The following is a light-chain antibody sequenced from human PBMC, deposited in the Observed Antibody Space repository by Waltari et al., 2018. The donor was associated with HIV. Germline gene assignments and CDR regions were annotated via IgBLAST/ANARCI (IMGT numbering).Light chain of an antibody. CDR1: QSISTN. Sequence: EIAMTQSPVTLSVSPGDRVSVSCRASQSISTNLAWYQHKPGQAPRLLIYGASTRATGTPVRFSASGSGTEFTLTISSLQSEDFAVYYCQQYGNWPPLTFGGGTKVEIK. J-gene: IGKJ4*01. CDR2: GAS. CDR3: QQYGNWPPLT. V-gene: IGKV3-15*01.